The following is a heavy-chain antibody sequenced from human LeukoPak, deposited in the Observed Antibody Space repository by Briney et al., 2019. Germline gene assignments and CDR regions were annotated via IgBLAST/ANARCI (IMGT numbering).Heavy chain of an antibody. CDR1: GFTFSSYS. D-gene: IGHD3-10*01. CDR2: ISSSSSYI. J-gene: IGHJ4*02. CDR3: APDHGSGSYPFDY. V-gene: IGHV3-21*01. Sequence: GGPLRLFCAASGFTFSSYSMNWGRQAPGKGLEWVSSISSSSSYIYYADSVKGRFTISRDNAKSSLYLQMNSLRAEDTAVYYCAPDHGSGSYPFDYWGQGTLVTVSS.